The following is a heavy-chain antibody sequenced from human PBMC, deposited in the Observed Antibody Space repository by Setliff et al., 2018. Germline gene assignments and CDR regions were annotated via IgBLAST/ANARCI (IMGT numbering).Heavy chain of an antibody. CDR2: INSDGSST. D-gene: IGHD6-13*01. J-gene: IGHJ6*02. CDR1: GFTFSSYW. CDR3: ARVSSSSWIRNYYYYYYGMDV. Sequence: LRLSCAASGFTFSSYWMHWVRQAPGKGLVWVSRINSDGSSTSYADSVKGRFTISRDNAKNTLYLQMNSLRAEDTAVYYCARVSSSSWIRNYYYYYYGMDVWGQGTTVTVSS. V-gene: IGHV3-74*01.